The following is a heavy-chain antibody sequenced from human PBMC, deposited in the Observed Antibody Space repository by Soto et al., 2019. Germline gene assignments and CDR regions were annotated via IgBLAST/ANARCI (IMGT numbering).Heavy chain of an antibody. V-gene: IGHV3-48*01. J-gene: IGHJ4*02. Sequence: GGSLRLSCAGSGFTFSSHSMNWVRQAPGKGLEWLSYISSSSTIYYADSVKGRFTISRDNAKNLLYLQMNSLRAEDTAVYYCARGPNYGAYWGKGTLVTVPS. CDR1: GFTFSSHS. CDR3: ARGPNYGAY. D-gene: IGHD1-7*01. CDR2: ISSSSTI.